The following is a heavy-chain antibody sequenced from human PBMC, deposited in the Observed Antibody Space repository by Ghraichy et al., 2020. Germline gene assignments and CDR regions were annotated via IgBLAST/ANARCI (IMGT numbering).Heavy chain of an antibody. J-gene: IGHJ6*02. CDR1: GFTFSSYG. V-gene: IGHV3-30*03. D-gene: IGHD1-26*01. Sequence: GESLNISCAASGFTFSSYGMHWVRQAPGKGLEWVAVISYDGSNKYYADSVKGRFTISRDNSKNTLYLQMNSLRAEDTAVYYCAGELTRYYGMDVWGQGTTFTVSS. CDR3: AGELTRYYGMDV. CDR2: ISYDGSNK.